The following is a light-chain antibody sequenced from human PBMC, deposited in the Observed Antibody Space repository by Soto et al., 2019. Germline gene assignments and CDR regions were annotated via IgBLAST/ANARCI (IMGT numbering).Light chain of an antibody. J-gene: IGLJ3*02. CDR2: GTN. Sequence: QAVVTQEPSLTVSPGGTVTLTCASNTGAVTSDTSANWFQQKSGQSPRALIYGTNIQHPWTPARFWGFLLGDKAALTLSGVQPEDEADYYCLLHSHSGVVFGGGTKLTVL. V-gene: IGLV7-43*01. CDR1: TGAVTSDTS. CDR3: LLHSHSGVV.